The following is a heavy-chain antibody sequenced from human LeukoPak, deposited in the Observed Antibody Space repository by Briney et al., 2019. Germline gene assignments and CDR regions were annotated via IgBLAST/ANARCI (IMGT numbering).Heavy chain of an antibody. V-gene: IGHV4-34*01. CDR2: INRSGST. CDR3: ARGRRYYDSSGYTNFDY. J-gene: IGHJ4*02. Sequence: PSETLSLTCAVYGGSFSGYYWSWIRQPPGKGLEWIGEINRSGSTNYNPSLKSRVTISVDTSKNQFSLKLSSVTAADTAVYYCARGRRYYDSSGYTNFDYWGQGTLVTVSS. D-gene: IGHD3-22*01. CDR1: GGSFSGYY.